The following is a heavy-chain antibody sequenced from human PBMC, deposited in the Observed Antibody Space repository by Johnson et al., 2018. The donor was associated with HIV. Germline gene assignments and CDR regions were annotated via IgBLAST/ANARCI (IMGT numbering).Heavy chain of an antibody. CDR1: GITVSRNY. Sequence: LQLVESGGGFVQPGGSLRLSCAGPGITVSRNYMSWVRQAPGKGLEWVSLIYSGENTKYAHSAKGRFTISRDSSKNTLYLQLSSLRTEDTAVYYCARAPGFSRAFDIWGQGTMVTVSS. V-gene: IGHV3-66*02. CDR2: IYSGENT. J-gene: IGHJ3*02. D-gene: IGHD3-10*01. CDR3: ARAPGFSRAFDI.